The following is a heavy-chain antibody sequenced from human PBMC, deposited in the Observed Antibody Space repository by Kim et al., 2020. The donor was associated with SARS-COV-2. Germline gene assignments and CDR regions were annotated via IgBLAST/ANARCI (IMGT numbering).Heavy chain of an antibody. D-gene: IGHD2-15*01. CDR3: AKGPIVVVVAASYYFDY. Sequence: VKGRFTVARENSKNTLYLQMNSLRAEDTAVYYCAKGPIVVVVAASYYFDYWGQGTLVTVSS. V-gene: IGHV3-30*02. J-gene: IGHJ4*02.